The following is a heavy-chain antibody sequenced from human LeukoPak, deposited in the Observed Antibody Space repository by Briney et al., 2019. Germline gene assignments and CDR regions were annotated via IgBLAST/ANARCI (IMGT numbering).Heavy chain of an antibody. Sequence: SETLSPTCTVSGGSISTYWTWIRQPPGKGLEWIGYIYYTGATSYNPSLKSRVIISVDTSKKQFSLKLTSVTAADTAVYYCARYGGSGWVIDNWGQGTLVTVSS. CDR2: IYYTGAT. CDR3: ARYGGSGWVIDN. D-gene: IGHD6-19*01. V-gene: IGHV4-59*08. J-gene: IGHJ4*02. CDR1: GGSISTY.